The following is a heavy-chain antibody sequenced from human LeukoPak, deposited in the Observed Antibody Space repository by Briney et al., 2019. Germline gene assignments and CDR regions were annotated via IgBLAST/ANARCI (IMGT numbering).Heavy chain of an antibody. CDR1: GGSISSYS. V-gene: IGHV4-59*08. D-gene: IGHD6-13*01. CDR2: IYYSGST. J-gene: IGHJ3*02. Sequence: PSETLSLTCTVSGGSISSYSWSWIRQPPGKGLEWIGYIYYSGSTNYNPSLKSRVTISVDTSKNQFSLKLSSVTAADTAVYYCARQGQQLVRGDAFDIWGQGTMVTVSS. CDR3: ARQGQQLVRGDAFDI.